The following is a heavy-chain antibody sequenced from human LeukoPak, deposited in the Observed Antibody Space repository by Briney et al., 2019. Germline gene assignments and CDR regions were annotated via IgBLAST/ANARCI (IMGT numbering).Heavy chain of an antibody. D-gene: IGHD3-10*01. Sequence: ASVKVSCKASGYTFTSYYMHWVRQAPGQGLEWMGIINPSGGSTSYAQKFQGRVTMTRDMSTSTVYMELSSLRSEDTAVYYCARVGGGVGYYGSGSWFDYWGQGTLVTVSS. J-gene: IGHJ4*02. CDR2: INPSGGST. CDR1: GYTFTSYY. V-gene: IGHV1-46*01. CDR3: ARVGGGVGYYGSGSWFDY.